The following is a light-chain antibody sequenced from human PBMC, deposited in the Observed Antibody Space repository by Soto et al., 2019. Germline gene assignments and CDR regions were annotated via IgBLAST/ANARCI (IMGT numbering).Light chain of an antibody. CDR3: QQYGSSRT. Sequence: ELGLTQCPGTLSLSPGERATLSCRASQSVSNNYLAWYQQKPGQAPRLLIYGASNRATGIPDRFSGSGSGTYFTLTISRLEPEDFAVYYCQQYGSSRTFGQGTKVDIK. CDR1: QSVSNNY. CDR2: GAS. V-gene: IGKV3-20*01. J-gene: IGKJ1*01.